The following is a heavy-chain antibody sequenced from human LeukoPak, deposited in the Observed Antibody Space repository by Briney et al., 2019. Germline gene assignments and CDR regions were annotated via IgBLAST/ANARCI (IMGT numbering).Heavy chain of an antibody. CDR2: ISGDSSHI. J-gene: IGHJ4*02. CDR1: GFTFSSYA. D-gene: IGHD6-13*01. V-gene: IGHV3-23*01. CDR3: AKKSSWYY. Sequence: GGSLRLSCAASGFTFSSYAMSWVRQAPGKGLERVCSISGDSSHIYYADSVQGRFTISRDNSTNTLYPQMNSLRAEATAAYYCAKKSSWYYWGQGTLVTVSS.